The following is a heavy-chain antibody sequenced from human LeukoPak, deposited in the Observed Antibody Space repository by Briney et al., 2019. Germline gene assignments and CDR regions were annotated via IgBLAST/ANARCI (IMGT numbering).Heavy chain of an antibody. J-gene: IGHJ4*02. CDR2: ISSSGTYI. CDR1: GFTFSDYS. D-gene: IGHD2-15*01. V-gene: IGHV3-21*01. CDR3: ARDYCSGPKCYFDY. Sequence: GGSLRLSCAASGFTFSDYSMNWVRQAPGKGLEWVSSISSSGTYISYADSVKGRFTISRDNAKNSLYLQMNSLRAEDTAVYYCARDYCSGPKCYFDYWGQGALVTVSS.